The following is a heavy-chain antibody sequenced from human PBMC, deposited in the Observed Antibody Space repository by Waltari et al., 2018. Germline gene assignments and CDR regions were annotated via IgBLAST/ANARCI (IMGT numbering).Heavy chain of an antibody. CDR1: FSGYY. D-gene: IGHD6-6*01. J-gene: IGHJ6*03. V-gene: IGHV4-34*01. CDR3: ARGRAARPFYYYYMDV. CDR2: INHSGST. Sequence: FSGYYWSWIRQPPGKGLEWIGEINHSGSTNYNPSLKSRVTISVDTSKNQFSLKLSSVTAADTAVYYCARGRAARPFYYYYMDVWGKGTTVTISS.